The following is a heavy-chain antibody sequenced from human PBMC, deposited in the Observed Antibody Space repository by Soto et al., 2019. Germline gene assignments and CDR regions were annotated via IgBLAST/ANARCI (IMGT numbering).Heavy chain of an antibody. V-gene: IGHV4-4*07. D-gene: IGHD2-8*02. CDR2: IFPSGNT. CDR3: ASGRLVSWSYGLDV. CDR1: AVSMNDYY. Sequence: TRTFTWTRDAVSMNDYYSGLIPQPAGKGLEWIGRIFPSGNTNYNPSIRSRLIMSVDTSSSQFYLRLKSVTAADTDVYYCASGRLVSWSYGLDVWGQGTMVTVYS. J-gene: IGHJ6*02.